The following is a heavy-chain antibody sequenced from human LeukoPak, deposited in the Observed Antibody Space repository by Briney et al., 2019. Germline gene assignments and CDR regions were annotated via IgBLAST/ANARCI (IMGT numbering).Heavy chain of an antibody. D-gene: IGHD3-10*01. V-gene: IGHV4-34*01. CDR3: ARPWGYGSGI. CDR2: INHSGST. CDR1: GGSFSGYY. J-gene: IGHJ4*02. Sequence: ETLSLTCAVYGGSFSGYYWSWIRQPPGKGLEWIGEINHSGSTNYNPSLKSRVTISVDTSKKQFSLKLSSVTAADTAMYYCARPWGYGSGIWGQGTLVTVSS.